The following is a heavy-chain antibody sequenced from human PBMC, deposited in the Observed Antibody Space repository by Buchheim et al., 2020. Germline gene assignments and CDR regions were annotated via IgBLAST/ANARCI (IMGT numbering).Heavy chain of an antibody. J-gene: IGHJ4*02. Sequence: EVQLVESGGGLVQPGGSLRLSCAASGFTFSSYEMNWVRQAPGKGLEWVSYISSSGSTIYYVDSVKGRFTISRDNDKNSLYLQINNLRVEYTAVYYSARCVGNYYDSIGDDYWGQGTL. CDR1: GFTFSSYE. CDR3: ARCVGNYYDSIGDDY. V-gene: IGHV3-48*03. D-gene: IGHD3-22*01. CDR2: ISSSGSTI.